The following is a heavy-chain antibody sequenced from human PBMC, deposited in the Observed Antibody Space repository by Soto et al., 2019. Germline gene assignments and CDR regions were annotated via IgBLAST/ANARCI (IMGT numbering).Heavy chain of an antibody. CDR1: GFTFTRYS. D-gene: IGHD2-2*01. Sequence: EVQLVESGGGLVKPGGSLRLSCAASGFTFTRYSMNWVRQAPGKGLEWVSSISSSTSYVYYADSVKGRFSISRDNAKNILYLEMYALRIEDTAVYYCARDPSEGRVGNWFESWGQGTLVTVSS. V-gene: IGHV3-21*06. CDR2: ISSSTSYV. J-gene: IGHJ5*01. CDR3: ARDPSEGRVGNWFES.